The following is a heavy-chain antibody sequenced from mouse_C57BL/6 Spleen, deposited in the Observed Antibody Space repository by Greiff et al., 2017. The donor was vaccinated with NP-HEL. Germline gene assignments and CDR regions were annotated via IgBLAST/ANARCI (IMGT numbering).Heavy chain of an antibody. J-gene: IGHJ3*01. Sequence: QVQLQQPGAELVKPGASVKLSCKASGYTFTSYWMHWVKQRPGQGLEWIGMIHPSSGSTNYNEKFKSKATLTVDKSSSTAYMQLSSLTSEDSAVYCGTREDTVAPFAYWGQGTLVTVSA. CDR2: IHPSSGST. CDR1: GYTFTSYW. CDR3: TREDTVAPFAY. D-gene: IGHD1-1*01. V-gene: IGHV1-64*01.